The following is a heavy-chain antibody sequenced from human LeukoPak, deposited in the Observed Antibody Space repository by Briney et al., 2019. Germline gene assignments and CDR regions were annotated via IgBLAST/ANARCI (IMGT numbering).Heavy chain of an antibody. J-gene: IGHJ6*02. CDR3: ARVDYGDYDYYGMDV. CDR1: GYTFTSYG. V-gene: IGHV1-18*01. CDR2: ISAYNGNT. D-gene: IGHD4-17*01. Sequence: ASVKVSCKASGYTFTSYGISWVRQAPGQGLEWMGWISAYNGNTNYAQKLQGRVTMTTDTSTSTAHMELRSLRSDDTAVYYCARVDYGDYDYYGMDVWGQGTTVTVSS.